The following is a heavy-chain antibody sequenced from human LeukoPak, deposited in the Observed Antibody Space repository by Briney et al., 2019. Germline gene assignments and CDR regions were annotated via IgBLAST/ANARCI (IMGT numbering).Heavy chain of an antibody. Sequence: SETLSLTCTVSGGSITSYYWSWIRQPPGKGLEWIGNIYYSGSTSYNPSLKSRVTISVDTSKNQFSLKLSSVTAADTAVYYCARDNYDILTGYYANFDYWGQGTLVTVSS. CDR1: GGSITSYY. J-gene: IGHJ4*02. V-gene: IGHV4-59*12. CDR3: ARDNYDILTGYYANFDY. CDR2: IYYSGST. D-gene: IGHD3-9*01.